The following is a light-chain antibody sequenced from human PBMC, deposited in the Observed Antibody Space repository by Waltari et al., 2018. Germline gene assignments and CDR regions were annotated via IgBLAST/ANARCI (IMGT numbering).Light chain of an antibody. Sequence: QSVLTQPPSASGTPGQTVTIPSSGSTSNIGRNYACWYQQLPGTAPKLLIYRNNHRPSGVPDRFSGSKSGTSASLAISGLRSGDEADYFCATWDDSLSGPRVFGGGTRLTV. CDR2: RNN. CDR3: ATWDDSLSGPRV. J-gene: IGLJ3*02. V-gene: IGLV1-47*01. CDR1: TSNIGRNY.